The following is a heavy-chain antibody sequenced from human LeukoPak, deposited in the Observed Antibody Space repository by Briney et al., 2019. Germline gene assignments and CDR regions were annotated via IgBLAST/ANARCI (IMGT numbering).Heavy chain of an antibody. J-gene: IGHJ3*02. CDR3: AKLTTWSLKAFEI. V-gene: IGHV3-23*01. D-gene: IGHD1-1*01. CDR1: GFIFTDYA. Sequence: PGGSLRLSCAASGFIFTDYAMNWVRQAPGKGLEWVSLVSGNGGTTYYADSVKGRFTVSRDNSKNTLYLQMNSLRAEDTAVYYCAKLTTWSLKAFEIWGQGTMVTISS. CDR2: VSGNGGTT.